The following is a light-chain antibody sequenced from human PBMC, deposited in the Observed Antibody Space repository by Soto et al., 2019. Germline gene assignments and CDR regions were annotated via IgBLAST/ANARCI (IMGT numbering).Light chain of an antibody. J-gene: IGKJ1*01. V-gene: IGKV1-39*01. CDR2: AAS. CDR1: QSISSY. CDR3: QQSYSNPPT. Sequence: DIQITQSPSSLSASVGDRVTITWRASQSISSYLNWYQQKPGKPPKILIYAASSLQSGVPSRFSGSGSGTDFTLTISSLQPEDFSTYYCQQSYSNPPTFGQGTKVDIK.